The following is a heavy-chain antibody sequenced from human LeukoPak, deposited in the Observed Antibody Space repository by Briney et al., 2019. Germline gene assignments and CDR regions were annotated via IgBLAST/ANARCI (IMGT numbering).Heavy chain of an antibody. D-gene: IGHD3-10*01. V-gene: IGHV4-61*02. CDR2: IYTSGSI. CDR1: GGSISSGSYY. J-gene: IGHJ4*02. CDR3: AREGSGSYYNTH. Sequence: SETLSLTCTVSGGSISSGSYYWSWIRQPAGKGLEWIGRIYTSGSINYNPSLKSRVTISVDTSKNQFSLKLSSVTAADTAVYYCAREGSGSYYNTHWGQGTLVTVSS.